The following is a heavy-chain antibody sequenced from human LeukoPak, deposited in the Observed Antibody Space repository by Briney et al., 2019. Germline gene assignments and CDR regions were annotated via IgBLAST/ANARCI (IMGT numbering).Heavy chain of an antibody. CDR3: AKDRTSSGYYSYFDP. CDR2: ISFDGSNK. Sequence: GGSLRLSCVASGFTFSVYGMHWVRQAPGKGLEWVAVISFDGSNKYYPDSVKGRFTISRDNSKNTLYLQMNSLRTEDTAVYYCAKDRTSSGYYSYFDPWGQGTLVTVSS. J-gene: IGHJ4*02. CDR1: GFTFSVYG. V-gene: IGHV3-30*18. D-gene: IGHD3-22*01.